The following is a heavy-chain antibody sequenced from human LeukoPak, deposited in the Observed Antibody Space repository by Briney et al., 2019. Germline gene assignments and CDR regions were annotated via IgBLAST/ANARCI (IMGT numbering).Heavy chain of an antibody. CDR2: IYYSGST. CDR1: GGSISSYY. Sequence: PSETLSLTCTVSGGSISSYYWSWIRQPPGKGLEWIGYIYYSGSTNYNPSLKSRVTISVDTSKNQFSLKLSSVTAADTAVYYCARVGHYYGSGSYYSPWDYYYGMDVWGKGTTVTVSS. D-gene: IGHD3-10*01. CDR3: ARVGHYYGSGSYYSPWDYYYGMDV. J-gene: IGHJ6*04. V-gene: IGHV4-59*01.